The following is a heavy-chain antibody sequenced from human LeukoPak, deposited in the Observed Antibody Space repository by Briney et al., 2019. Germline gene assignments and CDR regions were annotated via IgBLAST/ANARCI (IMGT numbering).Heavy chain of an antibody. CDR1: GGSISSYY. CDR2: IYTSGST. Sequence: SETLSLTCTVSGGSISSYYWSWIRQPPGKGLEWIGYIYTSGSTNYNPSLKSRVTISVDTSKNQFSLKLSSVTAADTAVYYCARSTGTTLLGFWGQGTMVTVSS. J-gene: IGHJ3*01. D-gene: IGHD1-7*01. CDR3: ARSTGTTLLGF. V-gene: IGHV4-4*09.